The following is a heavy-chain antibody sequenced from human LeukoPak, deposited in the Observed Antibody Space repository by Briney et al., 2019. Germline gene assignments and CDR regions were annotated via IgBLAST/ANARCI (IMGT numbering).Heavy chain of an antibody. CDR2: IRSEAYGGTP. Sequence: PGGSLILSCPASGFTFGDYAMTWVRPAPGKGLEWVGFIRSEAYGGTPEYAASVKGRFTISRDNSKSIAYLQMNSLKTEDTAVYYCTRDQTPYYWGQGTLVTVSS. J-gene: IGHJ4*02. V-gene: IGHV3-49*04. CDR3: TRDQTPYY. CDR1: GFTFGDYA.